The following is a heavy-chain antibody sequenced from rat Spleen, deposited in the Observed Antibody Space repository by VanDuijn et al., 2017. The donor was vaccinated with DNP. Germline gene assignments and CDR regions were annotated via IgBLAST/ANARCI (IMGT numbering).Heavy chain of an antibody. CDR3: TRGGYGGYFAD. Sequence: EVQLKESGPGLVQPSQTLSLTCTVSGFSLTDYNVHWVRQPPGKGLEWMGVMWSGGGTAYNSTLKSRLTITRDTSKSQFFLKMNSLQTEDTAIYFCTRGGYGGYFADWGQGVMVTVSS. J-gene: IGHJ2*01. V-gene: IGHV2S63*01. D-gene: IGHD1-11*01. CDR2: MWSGGGT. CDR1: GFSLTDYN.